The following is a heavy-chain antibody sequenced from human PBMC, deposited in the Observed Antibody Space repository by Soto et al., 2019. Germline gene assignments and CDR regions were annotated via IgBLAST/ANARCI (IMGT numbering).Heavy chain of an antibody. Sequence: SVKVSCKASGGTFSSYAISWVRQAPGQGLEWMGGIIPIFGTANYAQKFQGRVTITADESTSTAYMELSSLRSEDTAVYYCARRWYSSSSDYYYYGMDVWGQGTTVTVSS. D-gene: IGHD6-6*01. CDR3: ARRWYSSSSDYYYYGMDV. J-gene: IGHJ6*02. V-gene: IGHV1-69*13. CDR1: GGTFSSYA. CDR2: IIPIFGTA.